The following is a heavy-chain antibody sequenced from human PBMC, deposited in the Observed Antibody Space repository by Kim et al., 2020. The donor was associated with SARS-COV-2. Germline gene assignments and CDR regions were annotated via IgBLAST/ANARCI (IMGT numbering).Heavy chain of an antibody. J-gene: IGHJ4*02. CDR2: INHSGST. CDR1: GGSFSGYY. D-gene: IGHD3-10*01. V-gene: IGHV4-34*01. Sequence: SETLSLTCAVYGGSFSGYYWSWIRQPPGKGLEWIGEINHSGSTNYNASLKSRVTISVDTSKNQFSLKLSSVTAADTAVYYCARGHGFGDYWGQGTLVTVSS. CDR3: ARGHGFGDY.